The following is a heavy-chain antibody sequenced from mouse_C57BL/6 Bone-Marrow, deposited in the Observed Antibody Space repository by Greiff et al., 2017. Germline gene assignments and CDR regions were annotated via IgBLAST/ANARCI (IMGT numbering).Heavy chain of an antibody. V-gene: IGHV5-4*01. Sequence: EVHLVESGGGLVKPGGSLKLSCAASGFTFSSYAMSWVRQTPEKRLEWVATISDGGSYTYYPDNVKGRFTISRDNAKNNLYLQMSHLKSEDTAMYYCAREGYYGSSHYWGQGTTLTVSS. D-gene: IGHD1-1*01. CDR1: GFTFSSYA. CDR3: AREGYYGSSHY. J-gene: IGHJ2*01. CDR2: ISDGGSYT.